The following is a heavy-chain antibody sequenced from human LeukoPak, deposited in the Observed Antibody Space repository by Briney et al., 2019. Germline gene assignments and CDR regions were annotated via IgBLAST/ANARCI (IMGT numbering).Heavy chain of an antibody. CDR2: ISSSSSYI. J-gene: IGHJ4*02. CDR3: ARDFGVFGYYDILTDNY. CDR1: GFSFSSYG. V-gene: IGHV3-21*01. D-gene: IGHD3-9*01. Sequence: GGSLRLSCVGSGFSFSSYGMTWVRQAPGKGLEWVSAISSSSSYIYYADSVKGRFTISRDNAKNSLYLQMNSLRAEDTAVYYCARDFGVFGYYDILTDNYWGQGTLVTVSS.